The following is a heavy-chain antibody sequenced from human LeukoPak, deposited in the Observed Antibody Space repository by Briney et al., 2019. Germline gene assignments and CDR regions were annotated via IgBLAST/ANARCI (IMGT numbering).Heavy chain of an antibody. V-gene: IGHV3-7*01. J-gene: IGHJ6*03. D-gene: IGHD4-23*01. Sequence: GGSLRLSCAASGFTFSSYWMSWVRLAPGKGLEWVANIKQDGSEKYYVDSVKGRFTISRDNAKNSLYLQMNSLRAEDTAVYYCARDRVTPIYYYYYMDVWGKGTTVTVSS. CDR2: IKQDGSEK. CDR1: GFTFSSYW. CDR3: ARDRVTPIYYYYYMDV.